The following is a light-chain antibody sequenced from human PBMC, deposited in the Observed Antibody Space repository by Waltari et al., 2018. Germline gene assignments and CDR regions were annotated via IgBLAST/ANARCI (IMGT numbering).Light chain of an antibody. CDR3: QTGGHGTWV. Sequence: QLVLTQSPSASASLGASVKLTCTLDSGHSGEIVAWLQQHPEKGPRYLMKSNRDGSHIKGDKIPDRFSGSSSGAERYRPISSVQSEEEADYYCQTGGHGTWVFGVATKLTVL. CDR1: SGHSGEI. CDR2: SNRDGSH. J-gene: IGLJ3*02. V-gene: IGLV4-69*01.